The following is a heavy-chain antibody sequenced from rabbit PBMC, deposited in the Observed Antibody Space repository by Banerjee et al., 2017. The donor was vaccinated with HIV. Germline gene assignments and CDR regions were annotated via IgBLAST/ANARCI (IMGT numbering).Heavy chain of an antibody. D-gene: IGHD6-1*01. V-gene: IGHV1S40*01. CDR3: AREGDGYAGYAYATLYYFNL. CDR1: GFSFSSGYD. J-gene: IGHJ4*01. CDR2: IYAGSGST. Sequence: QSLEESGGDLVKPGASLTLTCTASGFSFSSGYDMCWVRQAPGKGLEWIACIYAGSGSTYYASWAKGRFTISKTSSTTVTLQMTSLTAADTATYFCAREGDGYAGYAYATLYYFNLWGQGTLVTVS.